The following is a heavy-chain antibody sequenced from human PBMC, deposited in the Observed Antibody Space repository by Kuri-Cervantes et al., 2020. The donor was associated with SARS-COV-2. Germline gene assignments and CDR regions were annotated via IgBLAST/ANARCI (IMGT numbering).Heavy chain of an antibody. V-gene: IGHV3-23*03. CDR1: GLTFSTFA. J-gene: IGHJ4*02. Sequence: GGSLRPSCPASGLTFSTFARGWVRQAPGKGLEWVSFIDNAASNTYYADFVKGRFTISRDSSTNMVSLQMNSLRGDDTAVYYCAKDLYESGGYTWAYWGQGTRVTVSS. CDR2: IDNAASNT. CDR3: AKDLYESGGYTWAY. D-gene: IGHD3-22*01.